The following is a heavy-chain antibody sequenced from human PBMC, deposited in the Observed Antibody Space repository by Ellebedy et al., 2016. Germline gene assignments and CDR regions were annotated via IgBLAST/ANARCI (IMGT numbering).Heavy chain of an antibody. V-gene: IGHV4-59*12. CDR3: ASRIRYFDWFQPNYYYYGMDV. D-gene: IGHD3-9*01. CDR2: IYYSGST. J-gene: IGHJ6*02. CDR1: GGSISSYY. Sequence: SETLSLTCTVSGGSISSYYWSWIRQPPGKGLEWIGYIYYSGSTNYNPSLKSRVTISVDTSKNQFSLKLSSVTAADTAVYYCASRIRYFDWFQPNYYYYGMDVWGQGTTVTVSS.